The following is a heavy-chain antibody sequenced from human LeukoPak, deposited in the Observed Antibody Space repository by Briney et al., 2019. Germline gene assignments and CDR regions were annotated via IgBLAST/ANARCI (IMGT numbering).Heavy chain of an antibody. Sequence: SVKVSCKASGGTFSSYAISWVRQAPGQVLEWMGRIIPIFGIANYAQKFQGRVTITADKSTSTAYMELSSLRSEDTAVYYCARALEAGGDDSPLGYWGQGTLVTVSS. V-gene: IGHV1-69*04. CDR3: ARALEAGGDDSPLGY. CDR1: GGTFSSYA. J-gene: IGHJ4*02. CDR2: IIPIFGIA. D-gene: IGHD3-22*01.